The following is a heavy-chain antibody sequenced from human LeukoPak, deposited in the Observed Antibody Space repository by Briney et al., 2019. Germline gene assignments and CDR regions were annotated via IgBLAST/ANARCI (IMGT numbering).Heavy chain of an antibody. J-gene: IGHJ6*03. Sequence: SETLSLTCTVSGGSISSYYWSWIRQPPGKGLEWIGYIYYSGSTNYNPSLKSRVTISVDTSKNQFSLKLSSVTAADTAVYYCARVEQQLVLRAYYYYYMDVWGKGTTVTVSS. D-gene: IGHD6-13*01. V-gene: IGHV4-59*01. CDR3: ARVEQQLVLRAYYYYYMDV. CDR1: GGSISSYY. CDR2: IYYSGST.